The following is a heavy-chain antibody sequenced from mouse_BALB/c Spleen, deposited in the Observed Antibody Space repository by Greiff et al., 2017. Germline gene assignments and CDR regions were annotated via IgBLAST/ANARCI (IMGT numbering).Heavy chain of an antibody. Sequence: VQLKQSGGGLVQPGGSLKLSCAASGFTFSSYGMSWVRQTPDKRLELVATINSNGGSTYYPDSVKGRFTISRDNAKNTLYLQMSSLKSEDTAMYYCAREGAYAMDYWGQGTSVTVSS. V-gene: IGHV5-6-3*01. CDR1: GFTFSSYG. CDR3: AREGAYAMDY. J-gene: IGHJ4*01. CDR2: INSNGGST.